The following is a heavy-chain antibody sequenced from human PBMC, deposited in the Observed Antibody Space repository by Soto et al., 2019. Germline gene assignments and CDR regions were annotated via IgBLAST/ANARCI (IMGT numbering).Heavy chain of an antibody. Sequence: SETLSLACTVSGGSISSGGYYWSWIRQHPGKGLEWIGYIYYSGSTYYNPSLKSQVTISVDTSKNQFSLKLSSVTAADTAVYYCARDQTTPFDYYYGMDVWGQGTTVTVSS. J-gene: IGHJ6*02. D-gene: IGHD4-17*01. CDR1: GGSISSGGYY. V-gene: IGHV4-31*01. CDR3: ARDQTTPFDYYYGMDV. CDR2: IYYSGST.